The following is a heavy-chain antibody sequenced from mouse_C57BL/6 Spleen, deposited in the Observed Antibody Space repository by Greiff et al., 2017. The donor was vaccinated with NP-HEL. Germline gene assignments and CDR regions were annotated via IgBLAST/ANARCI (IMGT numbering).Heavy chain of an antibody. V-gene: IGHV5-9-1*02. D-gene: IGHD1-1*01. CDR3: TRDYYGSPWYFDV. CDR2: ISSGGDYI. J-gene: IGHJ1*03. Sequence: EVMLVESGEGLVKPGGSLKLSCAASGFTFSSYAMSWVRQTPEKRLEWVAYISSGGDYIYYADTVKGRFTISRDNARNTLYLQMSSLKSEDTAMYYCTRDYYGSPWYFDVWGTGTTVTVSS. CDR1: GFTFSSYA.